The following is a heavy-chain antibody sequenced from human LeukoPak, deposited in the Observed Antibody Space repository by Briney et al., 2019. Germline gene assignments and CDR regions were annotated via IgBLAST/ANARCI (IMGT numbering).Heavy chain of an antibody. CDR2: ISGSGGST. V-gene: IGHV3-23*01. CDR1: GFTFSSYA. Sequence: GGSLRLSCAASGFTFSSYAMSWVRQAPGKGLEWVSAISGSGGSTYYADSVKGRFTISRDNSKNALYLQMNSLRAEDTAVYYCAKAYLYCSSTSCPSGPRYYGMDVWGKGTTVTVSS. J-gene: IGHJ6*04. D-gene: IGHD2-2*01. CDR3: AKAYLYCSSTSCPSGPRYYGMDV.